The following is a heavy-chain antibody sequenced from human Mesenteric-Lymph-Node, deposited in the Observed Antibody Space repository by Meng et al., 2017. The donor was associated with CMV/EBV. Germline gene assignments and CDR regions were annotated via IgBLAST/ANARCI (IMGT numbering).Heavy chain of an antibody. Sequence: TFSTDAIKWVRQAPGQGPEWMGWINTKTGNPTYAQGFTGRIVLSLDTSVSTAYLQISSLKAEDTAVYYCARVQADILTGYSIWYFDLWGRGTLVTVSS. V-gene: IGHV7-4-1*02. CDR3: ARVQADILTGYSIWYFDL. CDR2: INTKTGNP. CDR1: TFSTDA. D-gene: IGHD3-9*01. J-gene: IGHJ2*01.